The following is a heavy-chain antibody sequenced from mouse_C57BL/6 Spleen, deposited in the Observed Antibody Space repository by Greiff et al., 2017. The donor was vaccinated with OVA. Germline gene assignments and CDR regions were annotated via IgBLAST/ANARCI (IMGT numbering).Heavy chain of an antibody. Sequence: VQLQQSGAELVMPGASVKLSCKASGYTFTSYWMHWVKQRPGQGLEWIGEIDPSVSYTNYNQKFKGKSTLTVDKSSSTAYMQLSSLTSEDSAVYYCARSRYGSSSDYWGQGTTLTVSS. CDR1: GYTFTSYW. D-gene: IGHD1-1*01. CDR2: IDPSVSYT. J-gene: IGHJ2*01. CDR3: ARSRYGSSSDY. V-gene: IGHV1-69*01.